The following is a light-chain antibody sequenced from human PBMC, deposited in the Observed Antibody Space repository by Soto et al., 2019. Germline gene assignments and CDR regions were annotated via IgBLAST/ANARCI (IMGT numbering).Light chain of an antibody. V-gene: IGLV1-40*01. CDR3: PTYDTSLSGTGV. CDR2: GNT. Sequence: QSVLTQPPSISGAPGQRVTISCTGSSSNIGAGSDVHWYHQLPGTAPKLLIYGNTNRPSGVPDRFSGSKSGTSASLAIAGIQTEDEGDYHSPTYDTSLSGTGVFGAGTKVIVL. J-gene: IGLJ1*01. CDR1: SSNIGAGSD.